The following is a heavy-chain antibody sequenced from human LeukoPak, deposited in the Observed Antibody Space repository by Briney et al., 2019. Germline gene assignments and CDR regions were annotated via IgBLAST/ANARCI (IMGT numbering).Heavy chain of an antibody. CDR1: GFTFSSYS. CDR2: ISSSSSTI. Sequence: GGSLRLSCAASGFTFSSYSTNWVRQAPGKGLEWVSYISSSSSTIYYADSVKGRFTISRDNAKNSLYLQMNSLRAEDTAVYYCARGVGIGGYSYGSDFDYWGQGTLVTVSS. D-gene: IGHD5-18*01. J-gene: IGHJ4*02. V-gene: IGHV3-48*01. CDR3: ARGVGIGGYSYGSDFDY.